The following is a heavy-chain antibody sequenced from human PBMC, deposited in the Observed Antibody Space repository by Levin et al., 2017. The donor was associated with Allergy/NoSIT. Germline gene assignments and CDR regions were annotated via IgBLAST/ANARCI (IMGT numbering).Heavy chain of an antibody. CDR1: GFTFSSHT. CDR2: ISGSGGTT. D-gene: IGHD1-14*01. Sequence: GESLKISCAASGFTFSSHTMSWVRQSPGKGLEWVSIISGSGGTTYYADSVKGRFTISRDYSRNTVFLQMNSLRAEDTAVYYCASRPGPEPHGPGDYWGQGTLVTVSS. J-gene: IGHJ4*02. V-gene: IGHV3-23*01. CDR3: ASRPGPEPHGPGDY.